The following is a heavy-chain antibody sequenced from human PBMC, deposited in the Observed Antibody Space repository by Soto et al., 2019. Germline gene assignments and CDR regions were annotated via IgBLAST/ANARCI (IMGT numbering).Heavy chain of an antibody. CDR3: ANRGGGLAIYDRAYSYYSGIDV. CDR1: GFTFSSYA. J-gene: IGHJ6*01. V-gene: IGHV3-23*01. D-gene: IGHD3-22*01. CDR2: ISGSGGST. Sequence: EVQLLESGGGLVQPGGSLRLSCAASGFTFSSYAMSWVRQAPGKGLEWVSAISGSGGSTYYADSVKGRFTISGDNSKNTRYLEVNLLRAEDRAVYYCANRGGGLAIYDRAYSYYSGIDVWGQGTTVTVSS.